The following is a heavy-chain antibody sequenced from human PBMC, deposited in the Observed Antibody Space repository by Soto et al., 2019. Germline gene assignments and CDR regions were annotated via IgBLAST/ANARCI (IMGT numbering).Heavy chain of an antibody. J-gene: IGHJ4*02. D-gene: IGHD3-10*01. CDR1: GFTFSSYA. CDR2: ISGRGIST. CDR3: AKADYYYDSGSFFDY. Sequence: GALRLSCAASGFTFSSYAMSWVRQAPGKGLDWVSAISGRGISTYYADAVKGRFTISRDNSKNTLYLQMNSLRAEDTALYYCAKADYYYDSGSFFDYWGQGTLVTVSS. V-gene: IGHV3-23*01.